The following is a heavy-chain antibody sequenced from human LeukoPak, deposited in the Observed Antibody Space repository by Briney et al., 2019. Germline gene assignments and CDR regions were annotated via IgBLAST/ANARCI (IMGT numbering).Heavy chain of an antibody. CDR1: GFTFSNYW. CDR2: IRQDGSEK. J-gene: IGHJ6*04. CDR3: AELGITMIGGV. Sequence: GGSLRLSCAASGFTFSNYWMSWVRQAPGKVLEWVANIRQDGSEKYYVDSVKGRFTISRDNAKNSLYLQMNSLRAEDTAVYYCAELGITMIGGVWGKGTTVTISS. V-gene: IGHV3-7*01. D-gene: IGHD3-10*02.